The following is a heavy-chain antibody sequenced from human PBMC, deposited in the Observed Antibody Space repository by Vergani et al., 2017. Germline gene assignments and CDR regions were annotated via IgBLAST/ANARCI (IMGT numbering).Heavy chain of an antibody. J-gene: IGHJ4*02. CDR1: GYSFTNYW. Sequence: EVQLVQSGAEVKKPGESLKISCQISGYSFTNYWIGWVRQMPGKGLEWMGIIHPADSDTTYSPSFQGQATISVDKSISTAYLQRSSLRASDSAIYYCARLYGRDSSGSKYFDYWGQGTLVTVSS. CDR3: ARLYGRDSSGSKYFDY. V-gene: IGHV5-51*01. CDR2: IHPADSDT. D-gene: IGHD3-22*01.